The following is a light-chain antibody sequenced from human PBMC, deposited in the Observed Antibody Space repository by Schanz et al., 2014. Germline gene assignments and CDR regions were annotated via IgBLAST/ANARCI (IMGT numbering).Light chain of an antibody. J-gene: IGLJ3*02. CDR3: QSYDSSLSGWV. V-gene: IGLV2-8*01. CDR2: EVS. Sequence: QSALTQPPSASGSPGQSVTISCTGTSSDVGGYKYVSWYQQHPGKAPKLMIYEVSKRPSGVPDRFSGSRSGTSASLAITGLQAEDEADYYCQSYDSSLSGWVFGGGTKLTVL. CDR1: SSDVGGYKY.